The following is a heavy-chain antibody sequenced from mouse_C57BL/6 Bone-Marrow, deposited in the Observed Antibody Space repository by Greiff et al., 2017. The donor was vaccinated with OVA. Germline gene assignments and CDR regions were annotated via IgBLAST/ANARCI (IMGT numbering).Heavy chain of an antibody. CDR3: ASSSSTGQLLPDFDY. Sequence: QVQLQQPGAELVRPGTSVKMSCKASGYTFTSYWMHWVKQRPGQGLEWIGVIDPSDSYTNYNQKFKGKATLTVDTSSSTAYLQLSSLTSEDSAVYSCASSSSTGQLLPDFDYWGQGTTLTVSS. V-gene: IGHV1-59*01. CDR1: GYTFTSYW. J-gene: IGHJ2*01. D-gene: IGHD2-1*01. CDR2: IDPSDSYT.